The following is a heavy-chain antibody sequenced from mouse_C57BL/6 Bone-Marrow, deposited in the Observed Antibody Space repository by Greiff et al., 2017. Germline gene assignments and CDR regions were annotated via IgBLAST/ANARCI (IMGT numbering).Heavy chain of an antibody. J-gene: IGHJ2*01. D-gene: IGHD1-1*01. V-gene: IGHV1-76*01. CDR2: IYPGSGNT. CDR3: ARGVTTVLAPYYFDY. Sequence: VQLQQSGAELVRPGASVKLSCKASGYTFTDYYINWVKQRPGQGLEWIARIYPGSGNTYYNEKFKGKATLTAEKSSSTSYMQLSSLTSEDSAVYFCARGVTTVLAPYYFDYWGQGTTLTVSS. CDR1: GYTFTDYY.